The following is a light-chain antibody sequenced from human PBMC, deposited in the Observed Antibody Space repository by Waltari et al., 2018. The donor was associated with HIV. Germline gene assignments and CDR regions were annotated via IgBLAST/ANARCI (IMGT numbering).Light chain of an antibody. Sequence: EKVMTQSPATLSLSPGERATLSCRASPSVSSNLAWYQQKPGQAPRLLSYDASTRATGIAGRFSGSGSGTECTLTISSLQSEDFAVYYCQQYNSWPITFGQGTRLEIK. CDR1: PSVSSN. CDR2: DAS. V-gene: IGKV3-15*01. J-gene: IGKJ5*01. CDR3: QQYNSWPIT.